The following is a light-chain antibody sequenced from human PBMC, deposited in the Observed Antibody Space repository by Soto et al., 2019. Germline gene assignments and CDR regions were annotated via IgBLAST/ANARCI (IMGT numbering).Light chain of an antibody. CDR1: SSYVGGYNY. V-gene: IGLV2-14*01. J-gene: IGLJ1*01. CDR2: DVR. CDR3: SSYTTISTYV. Sequence: SVLSQPASVSGSPGQSITISCTGTSSYVGGYNYVSWYQQHPGKAPKLMIYDVRNRPSGVSNRFSGSKSVNTASLTISGLQAEDEADYYCSSYTTISTYVFGTGTKVTVL.